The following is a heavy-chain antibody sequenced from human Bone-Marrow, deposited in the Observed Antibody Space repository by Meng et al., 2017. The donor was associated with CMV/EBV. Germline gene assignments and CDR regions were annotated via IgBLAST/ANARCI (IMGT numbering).Heavy chain of an antibody. CDR1: GFTFSDSY. Sequence: EVALGGSGGVLVQPGGSLILSCAASGFTFSDSYMSWVRQAPGKGLEWVSLIYTAVKTYYADSVKGRFTISRDNSKNTLYLQMNTLRVEDTAVYYCARVLANGPSDYWGQGTLVTVSS. V-gene: IGHV3-66*01. CDR2: IYTAVKT. J-gene: IGHJ4*02. CDR3: ARVLANGPSDY. D-gene: IGHD2-8*01.